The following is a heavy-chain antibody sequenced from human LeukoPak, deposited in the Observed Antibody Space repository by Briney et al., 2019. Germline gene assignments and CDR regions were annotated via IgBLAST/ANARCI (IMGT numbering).Heavy chain of an antibody. CDR3: ARDRSKYYDFWSGHYYYYGMDV. J-gene: IGHJ6*02. D-gene: IGHD3-3*01. Sequence: SETLSLTCTVSGGSISSGDYYWSWIRQPPGKGLEWIGYIYYSGTTYYNPSLKSRLTISVDTSKNQFSLKLSSVTAADTAVYYCARDRSKYYDFWSGHYYYYGMDVWGQGTTVTVSS. V-gene: IGHV4-30-4*01. CDR2: IYYSGTT. CDR1: GGSISSGDYY.